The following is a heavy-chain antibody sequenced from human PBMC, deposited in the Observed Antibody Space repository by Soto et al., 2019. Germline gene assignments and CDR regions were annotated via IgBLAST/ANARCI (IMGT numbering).Heavy chain of an antibody. Sequence: GGSLRLSCAASGFTFSSYWMSWVRQAPGKGLEWVANIKQDGSEKYYVDSVKGRFTISRDNAKNSLYLQMNSLRAEDTAVYYCARDRGVLIIAVAGTNDAFDIWGQGTMVTVSS. V-gene: IGHV3-7*05. CDR1: GFTFSSYW. D-gene: IGHD6-19*01. CDR2: IKQDGSEK. J-gene: IGHJ3*02. CDR3: ARDRGVLIIAVAGTNDAFDI.